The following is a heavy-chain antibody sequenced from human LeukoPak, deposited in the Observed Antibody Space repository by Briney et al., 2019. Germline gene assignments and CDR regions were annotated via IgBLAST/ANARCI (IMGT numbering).Heavy chain of an antibody. J-gene: IGHJ4*02. CDR3: AREPGYSYGAFDY. Sequence: PGGSLRLSCAASGFTVSSNYMTWVRQAPGKGLEWVSVIYSDGTTYYADSVKGRFTTSRDNSKNTLYLQMSSLRADDTAVYYCAREPGYSYGAFDYWGQGALVTVSS. D-gene: IGHD5-18*01. CDR2: IYSDGTT. V-gene: IGHV3-53*01. CDR1: GFTVSSNY.